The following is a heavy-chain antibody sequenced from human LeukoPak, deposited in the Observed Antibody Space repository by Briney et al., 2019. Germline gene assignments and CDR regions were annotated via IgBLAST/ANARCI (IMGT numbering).Heavy chain of an antibody. Sequence: SVKVSCKASGYTFTSYGISWVRQAPGQGLEWMGWISAYNGNTNYAQKLQGRVTMTTDTSTSTAYMELRSLRSDDTAVYYCARDQLEEAFGSGSSLSFDYWGRGTLVTVSS. J-gene: IGHJ4*02. CDR1: GYTFTSYG. CDR3: ARDQLEEAFGSGSSLSFDY. V-gene: IGHV1-18*01. CDR2: ISAYNGNT. D-gene: IGHD3-10*01.